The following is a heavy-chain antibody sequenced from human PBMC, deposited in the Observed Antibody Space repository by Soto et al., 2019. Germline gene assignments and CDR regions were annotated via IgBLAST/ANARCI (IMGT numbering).Heavy chain of an antibody. D-gene: IGHD6-19*01. J-gene: IGHJ5*02. CDR3: AKDGERKQWLPRLRWFDP. CDR1: GFTFSSYA. Sequence: GGSLRLSCAASGFTFSSYAMSWVRQALGKGLEWVSAISGSGGSTYYADSVKGRFTISRDNSKNTLYLQMNSLRAEDTAVYYCAKDGERKQWLPRLRWFDPWGQGTLVTVSS. CDR2: ISGSGGST. V-gene: IGHV3-23*01.